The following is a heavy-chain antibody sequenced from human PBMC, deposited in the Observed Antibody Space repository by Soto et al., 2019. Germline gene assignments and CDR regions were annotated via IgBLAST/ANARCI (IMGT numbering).Heavy chain of an antibody. CDR2: IYTSGST. CDR3: AREGASGFGTDV. V-gene: IGHV4-4*07. D-gene: IGHD1-26*01. Sequence: QVQLQESGPGLVKPSETLSLTCNVSGGSIRSYYWSWVRQPAGKPLEWIGRIYTSGSTNYNPSLKSRVSMSVDTSKNQFSLEVTSVTAADTAVYYCAREGASGFGTDVWGLGTTVTVSS. J-gene: IGHJ6*02. CDR1: GGSIRSYY.